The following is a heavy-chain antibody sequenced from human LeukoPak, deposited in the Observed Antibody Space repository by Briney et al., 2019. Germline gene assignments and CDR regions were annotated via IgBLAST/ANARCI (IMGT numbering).Heavy chain of an antibody. Sequence: SDTLSLTCTVSGASISSYYWSWIRQPPGKGLEWIGYIYYTGTTKFNPSLRSRLTISLDTSSNQFSLKLNSVTAADTAVYFCASYSSGWFDPWGQGTLVTVSS. CDR1: GASISSYY. CDR3: ASYSSGWFDP. CDR2: IYYTGTT. V-gene: IGHV4-59*07. J-gene: IGHJ5*02. D-gene: IGHD2-21*01.